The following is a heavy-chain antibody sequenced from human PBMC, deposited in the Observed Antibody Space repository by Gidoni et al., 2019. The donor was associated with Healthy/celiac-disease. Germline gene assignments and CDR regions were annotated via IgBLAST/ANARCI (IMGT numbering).Heavy chain of an antibody. CDR3: ARHTSRYYDSSGYYSPWFDP. V-gene: IGHV4-59*08. CDR1: GGTSSSYY. J-gene: IGHJ5*02. CDR2: IYYSGRT. Sequence: QVQLQESGPGLVKPSETLSLTCTVTGGTSSSYYWSWIRQPPGKGLEWIGYIYYSGRTNYNPSLTRRVTISVDPSKTQFSLTLSSVPAADTAVYYCARHTSRYYDSSGYYSPWFDPWGQGTLVTVSS. D-gene: IGHD3-22*01.